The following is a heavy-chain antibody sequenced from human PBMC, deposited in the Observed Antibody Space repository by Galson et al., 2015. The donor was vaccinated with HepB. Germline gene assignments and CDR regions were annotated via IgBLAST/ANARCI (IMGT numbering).Heavy chain of an antibody. J-gene: IGHJ6*03. D-gene: IGHD3-3*02. V-gene: IGHV1-46*03. CDR3: ARGIVVGFLEWLLPMDV. Sequence: SVKVSCKASGYTFTSYYMHWVRQAPGQGLEWMGIINPSGGSTSYAQKFQGRVTMTRDTSTSTVYMELSSLRSEDTAVYYCARGIVVGFLEWLLPMDVWGKGTTVTVSS. CDR2: INPSGGST. CDR1: GYTFTSYY.